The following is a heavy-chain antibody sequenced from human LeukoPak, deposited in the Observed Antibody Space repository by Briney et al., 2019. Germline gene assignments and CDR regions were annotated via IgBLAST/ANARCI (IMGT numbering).Heavy chain of an antibody. CDR1: GFTFSSYS. J-gene: IGHJ5*02. CDR2: ISSSSSYI. D-gene: IGHD3-9*01. Sequence: PGGSLRLSCAASGFTFSSYSMNWVRQAPGKGLEWVSSISSSSSYIYYADSVKGRFTISRDNAKNSLYLQMNSLRAEDTAVYYCARELQYYDILTGYYSFPNWFDPWGQGTLVTVSS. CDR3: ARELQYYDILTGYYSFPNWFDP. V-gene: IGHV3-21*01.